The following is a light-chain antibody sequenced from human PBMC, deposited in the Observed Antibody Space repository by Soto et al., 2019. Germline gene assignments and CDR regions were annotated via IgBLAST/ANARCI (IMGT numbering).Light chain of an antibody. V-gene: IGKV3-15*01. J-gene: IGKJ4*01. CDR2: GAS. Sequence: VVMTQSPATLSVSPGETATLSCRASQTISSNLACYQQQPGQAPRLLIYGASTRATGVAARFSGSGSGTAFTRTISSLQSEDFAVYYCQQYNNWLTFGGGTKVEIK. CDR3: QQYNNWLT. CDR1: QTISSN.